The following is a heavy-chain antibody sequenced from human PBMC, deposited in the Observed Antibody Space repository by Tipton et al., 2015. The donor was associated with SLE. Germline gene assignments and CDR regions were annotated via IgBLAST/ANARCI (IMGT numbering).Heavy chain of an antibody. J-gene: IGHJ4*02. CDR2: IKQDGSEK. D-gene: IGHD3-22*01. Sequence: SLRLSCAASGFTFSTYWMNWVRQAPGKGLEWVANIKQDGSEKYYVDSVEGRFTISRDNSKNLLYLQMNSLRDEDTAVYYCARDSWLGGRGYFDFWGQGTLVTVSS. V-gene: IGHV3-7*05. CDR3: ARDSWLGGRGYFDF. CDR1: GFTFSTYW.